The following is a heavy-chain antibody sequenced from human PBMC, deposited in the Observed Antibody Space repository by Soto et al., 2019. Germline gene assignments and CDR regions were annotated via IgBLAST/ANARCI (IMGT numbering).Heavy chain of an antibody. Sequence: SETLSLTCSVYVGSFSGYYWSWMRQPPGKGLEWIGEINHSGSTNYNPSIKSRVTISVETSKNQFSLKLSSVTAADTAMYYCARVSTGTTPVVGSTDSVHRNPGPWGQGTLVTVSS. CDR1: VGSFSGYY. D-gene: IGHD1-7*01. CDR3: ARVSTGTTPVVGSTDSVHRNPGP. CDR2: INHSGST. J-gene: IGHJ5*02. V-gene: IGHV4-34*01.